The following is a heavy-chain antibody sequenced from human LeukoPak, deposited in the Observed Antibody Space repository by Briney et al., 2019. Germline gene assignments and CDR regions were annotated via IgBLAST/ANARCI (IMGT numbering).Heavy chain of an antibody. Sequence: GRSLRLSCAASGFTFSSYAMHWVRQAPGKGLEWVAVISYDGSNKYYADSVKGRFTISRDNSKNTLYLQMNSLRVEDTAVYYCARGGYSRPDYWGQGTLVTVSS. CDR3: ARGGYSRPDY. V-gene: IGHV3-30*04. CDR1: GFTFSSYA. J-gene: IGHJ4*02. CDR2: ISYDGSNK. D-gene: IGHD5-24*01.